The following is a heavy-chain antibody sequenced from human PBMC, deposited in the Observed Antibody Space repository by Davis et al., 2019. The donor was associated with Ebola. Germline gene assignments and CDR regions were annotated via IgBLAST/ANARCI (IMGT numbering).Heavy chain of an antibody. Sequence: GESLKISCAASGFTFSSYDMHWVRQATGKGLEWVSAIGTAGDTYYPGSVKGRFTISRENAKNSLYLQMNSLRAGDTAVYYCARVDIVAKYYYYGMDVWGQGTTVTVSS. CDR1: GFTFSSYD. CDR2: IGTAGDT. J-gene: IGHJ6*02. V-gene: IGHV3-13*01. D-gene: IGHD5-12*01. CDR3: ARVDIVAKYYYYGMDV.